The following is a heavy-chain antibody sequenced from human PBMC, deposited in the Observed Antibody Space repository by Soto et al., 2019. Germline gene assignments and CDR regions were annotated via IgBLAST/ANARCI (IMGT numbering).Heavy chain of an antibody. Sequence: EVQLVESGGGLVQPGGSLRLSCAASGLTFNSCWMHWVRQAPGKGLVWVSRISTDGSVTTYADSVKGRFTISRDNAKNTLYLQMNSLRTEDTAVYYCARAPYSSGWWGLDYWGQGTLVTVSS. V-gene: IGHV3-74*01. CDR2: ISTDGSVT. J-gene: IGHJ4*02. D-gene: IGHD6-19*01. CDR1: GLTFNSCW. CDR3: ARAPYSSGWWGLDY.